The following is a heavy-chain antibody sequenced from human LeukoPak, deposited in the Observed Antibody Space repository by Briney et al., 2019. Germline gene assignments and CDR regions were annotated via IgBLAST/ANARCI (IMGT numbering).Heavy chain of an antibody. CDR1: GGSFSGYY. V-gene: IGHV4-34*01. Sequence: SETLSLTCAVYGGSFSGYYWSWIRQPPGKGLEWIGEINHSGSNNYNPSLKSRVPISVDTSKNQFSLKLSSVTAADTAVYYCARQRGVIVVVPAALKTYSRWFDPWGQGTLVTVSS. CDR2: INHSGSN. D-gene: IGHD2-2*01. J-gene: IGHJ5*02. CDR3: ARQRGVIVVVPAALKTYSRWFDP.